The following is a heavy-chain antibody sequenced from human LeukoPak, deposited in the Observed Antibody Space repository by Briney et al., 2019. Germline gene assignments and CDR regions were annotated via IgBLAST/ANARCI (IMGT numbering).Heavy chain of an antibody. V-gene: IGHV3-30*03. CDR1: GFTFSSYS. CDR3: ACGLTSSGWSN. D-gene: IGHD6-19*01. Sequence: GGSLRLSCAASGFTFSSYSMNWVRQAPGKGLEWVAVISYDGSNKYYADSVKGRFTISRDNSKNTLYLQMNSLRAEDTAVYYCACGLTSSGWSNWGQGTLVTVSS. CDR2: ISYDGSNK. J-gene: IGHJ4*02.